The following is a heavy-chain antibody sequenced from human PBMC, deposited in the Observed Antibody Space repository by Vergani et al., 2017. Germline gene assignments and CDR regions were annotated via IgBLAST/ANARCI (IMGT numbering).Heavy chain of an antibody. CDR1: GYTFTSYG. Sequence: QVQLVQSGAEVKKPGASVKVSCKASGYTFTSYGISWVRQAPGQGLEWMGWISAYNGNTNYAQKLQGRVTMTTDTSTSTAYMELRSLRSEDTAVYYCARAAYYDFWSGYSNHFDYWGQGTLVTVSS. CDR3: ARAAYYDFWSGYSNHFDY. CDR2: ISAYNGNT. J-gene: IGHJ4*02. D-gene: IGHD3-3*01. V-gene: IGHV1-18*01.